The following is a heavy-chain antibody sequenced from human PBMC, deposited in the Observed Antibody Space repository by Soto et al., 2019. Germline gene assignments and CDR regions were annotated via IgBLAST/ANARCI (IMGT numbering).Heavy chain of an antibody. Sequence: PWWSLRLSCSASVFTFSNAWMSWFRQAPGKGLEWVGRIKSKTDGGTTDYAAPVKGRFTISRDDSKNTLYLQMNSLKTEDTAVYYCTTDKWVAGTYYWGQGTLVTVSS. CDR2: IKSKTDGGTT. CDR1: VFTFSNAW. V-gene: IGHV3-15*01. J-gene: IGHJ4*02. CDR3: TTDKWVAGTYY. D-gene: IGHD6-19*01.